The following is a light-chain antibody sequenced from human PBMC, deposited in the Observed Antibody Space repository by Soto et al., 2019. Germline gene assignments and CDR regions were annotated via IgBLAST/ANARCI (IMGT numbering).Light chain of an antibody. J-gene: IGKJ3*01. CDR1: QSIISDS. Sequence: EIVLTQSPGTLSFSPGERATLSCRASQSIISDSLAWYQQKPGQAPRLLISGASSRATGIPDRFSGSGSGTYFTLTISSLEPEDFAVYYCQQRSNWPPFTFGPGTKVDIK. CDR2: GAS. V-gene: IGKV3D-20*02. CDR3: QQRSNWPPFT.